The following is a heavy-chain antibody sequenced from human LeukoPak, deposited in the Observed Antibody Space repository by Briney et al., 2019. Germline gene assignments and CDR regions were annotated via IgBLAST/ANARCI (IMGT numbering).Heavy chain of an antibody. Sequence: PGGSLRLSCAASGFTFSDYYMSWIRQAPGKGLEWVSYISSSSSYTNYADSVKGRFTISRDNAKNSLYLQMNSLRAEDTAVYYCARHHSSNWRGFDPWGQGTLVTVSS. CDR2: ISSSSSYT. CDR1: GFTFSDYY. V-gene: IGHV3-11*06. J-gene: IGHJ5*02. CDR3: ARHHSSNWRGFDP. D-gene: IGHD6-13*01.